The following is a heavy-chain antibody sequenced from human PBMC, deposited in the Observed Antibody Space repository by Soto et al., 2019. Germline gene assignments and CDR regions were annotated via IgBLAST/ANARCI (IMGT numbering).Heavy chain of an antibody. Sequence: ASVKVSCKAAGGTFSSYAISWVRQAPGQGLEWMGGIIPIFGTANYAQKFQGRVTITADESTSTAYMELSSLRSEDTAVYYCASVTFDDYGGNSGAFDIWGQGTMVTVSS. D-gene: IGHD4-17*01. V-gene: IGHV1-69*13. CDR3: ASVTFDDYGGNSGAFDI. J-gene: IGHJ3*02. CDR1: GGTFSSYA. CDR2: IIPIFGTA.